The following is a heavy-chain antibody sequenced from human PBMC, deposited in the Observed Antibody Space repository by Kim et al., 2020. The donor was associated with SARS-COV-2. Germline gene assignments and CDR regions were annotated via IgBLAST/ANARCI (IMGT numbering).Heavy chain of an antibody. D-gene: IGHD2-15*01. CDR1: GFTFSNAW. CDR2: IKSKTDGGTT. CDR3: TTDRNQPPPRIVAGGMDV. V-gene: IGHV3-15*01. J-gene: IGHJ6*02. Sequence: GGSLRLSCAASGFTFSNAWMSWVRQAPGKGLEWVGRIKSKTDGGTTDYAAPVKGRFTISRDDSKNTLYLQMNSLKTEDTAVYYCTTDRNQPPPRIVAGGMDVWGQGTTVTVSS.